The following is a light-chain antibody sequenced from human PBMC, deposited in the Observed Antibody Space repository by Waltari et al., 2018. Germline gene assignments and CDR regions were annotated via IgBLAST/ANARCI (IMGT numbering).Light chain of an antibody. J-gene: IGLJ2*01. CDR3: QAWDSNVVI. CDR1: KLGDKY. V-gene: IGLV3-1*01. Sequence: SYDLTQPPSVSVSPGQTASITCCGDKLGDKYACWYQQKPGQSPVVVIYKDSQRPSGIPERFSCSNSGNTATLTIIGAQALDEADYYCQAWDSNVVIFGGGTKLTVL. CDR2: KDS.